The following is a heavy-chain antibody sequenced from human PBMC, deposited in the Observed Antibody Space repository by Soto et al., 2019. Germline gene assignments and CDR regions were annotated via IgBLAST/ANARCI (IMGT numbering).Heavy chain of an antibody. CDR2: ITGTGSTT. CDR3: VRETRITFFMVLPQNDAIHF. V-gene: IGHV3-23*01. J-gene: IGHJ3*01. CDR1: GFTFSTYA. D-gene: IGHD3-3*01. Sequence: PGGSLRLSCAASGFTFSTYAMTWVRQAPGKGLEWVSAITGTGSTTYYSDSVRGRFTISRDNSKNTLYLQMNSLRAEDTAVYYCVRETRITFFMVLPQNDAIHFWCQTTLV.